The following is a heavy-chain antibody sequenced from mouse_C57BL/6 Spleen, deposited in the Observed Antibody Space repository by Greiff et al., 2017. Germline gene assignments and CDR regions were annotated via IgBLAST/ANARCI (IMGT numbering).Heavy chain of an antibody. CDR3: ARAYYGSGPFYAMDY. J-gene: IGHJ4*01. CDR1: GFTFSDYG. Sequence: EVKLMESGGGLVKPGGSLKLSCAASGFTFSDYGMHWVRQAPEKGLEWVAYISSGSSTIYYADTVKGRFTISRDNAKNTLFLQMTSLRSEDTAMYYCARAYYGSGPFYAMDYWGQGTSVTVSS. CDR2: ISSGSSTI. D-gene: IGHD1-1*01. V-gene: IGHV5-17*01.